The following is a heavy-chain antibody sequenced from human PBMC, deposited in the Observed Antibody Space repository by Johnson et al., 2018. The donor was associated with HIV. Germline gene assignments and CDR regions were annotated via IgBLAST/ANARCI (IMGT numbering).Heavy chain of an antibody. CDR3: AKDGGSYGGAFDI. Sequence: QVQLVESGGGLVQRGGSLRLSCAASGFTFSSYGMHWVRQAPGKGLEWVAFIRYDGSNKYYADSVKGRFTISRDNSKNTLYLQMNSLRAEDTAVYYCAKDGGSYGGAFDIWGQGTMVTVSS. CDR1: GFTFSSYG. CDR2: IRYDGSNK. D-gene: IGHD1-26*01. V-gene: IGHV3-30*02. J-gene: IGHJ3*02.